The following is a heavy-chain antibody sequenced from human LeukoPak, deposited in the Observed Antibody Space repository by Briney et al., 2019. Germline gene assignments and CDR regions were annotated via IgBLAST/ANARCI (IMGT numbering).Heavy chain of an antibody. V-gene: IGHV3-48*01. CDR3: ARDYTLHDAFGI. J-gene: IGHJ3*02. CDR2: ISSSSSTI. CDR1: GFTFSSYS. Sequence: HPGGSLRLSCAASGFTFSSYSMNWVRQAPGKGLEWVSYISSSSSTIYYADSVKGRFTISRDNAKNSLYLQMNSLRAEDTAVYYCARDYTLHDAFGIWGQGTMVTVSS.